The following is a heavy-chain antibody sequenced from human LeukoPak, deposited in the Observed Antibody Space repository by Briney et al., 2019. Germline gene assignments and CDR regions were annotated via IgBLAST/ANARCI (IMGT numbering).Heavy chain of an antibody. CDR2: INPNSGGT. CDR1: GYTFTGYY. CDR3: AREEVGAHRGFDY. J-gene: IGHJ4*02. V-gene: IGHV1-2*02. D-gene: IGHD1-26*01. Sequence: ASVKVSCKASGYTFTGYYMHWVRQAPGQGPEWMGWINPNSGGTNYAQKFQGRVTMTRDTSISTAYMELSRLRSDDTAVYYCAREEVGAHRGFDYWGQGTLVTVSS.